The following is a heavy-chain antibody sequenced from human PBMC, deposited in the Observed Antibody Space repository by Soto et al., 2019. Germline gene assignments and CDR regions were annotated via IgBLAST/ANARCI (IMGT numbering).Heavy chain of an antibody. D-gene: IGHD5-18*01. CDR1: GFTFSDHY. V-gene: IGHV3-72*01. Sequence: EVQLVESGGGLVQPGGSLRLSCAASGFTFSDHYMYWVRQAPGKGLEWVGRTRNKANSYTTEYAASVKGRFTISRDDSKNSLYLQMNSLKTDDTDVYYCARSFGYGGIDYWGQGTLVTVSS. J-gene: IGHJ4*02. CDR2: TRNKANSYTT. CDR3: ARSFGYGGIDY.